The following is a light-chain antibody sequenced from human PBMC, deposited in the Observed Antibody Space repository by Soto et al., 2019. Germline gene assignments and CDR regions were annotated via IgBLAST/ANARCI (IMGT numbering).Light chain of an antibody. V-gene: IGLV2-14*01. J-gene: IGLJ3*02. CDR1: SSDVGGNNY. CDR3: SSYTSSSTPLV. CDR2: EVS. Sequence: QSALTQPASVSGSPGQSITISCTGTSSDVGGNNYVSWYQHHPGKAPKLMIYEVSTRPSGVSNRFSGSKSGNTASLTISGLQAEDEADYYWSSYTSSSTPLVFGGGTKLTVL.